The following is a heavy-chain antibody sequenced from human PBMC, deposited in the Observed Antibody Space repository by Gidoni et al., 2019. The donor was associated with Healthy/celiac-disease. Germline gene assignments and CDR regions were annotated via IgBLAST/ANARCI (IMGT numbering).Heavy chain of an antibody. CDR2: ISWNSGSI. V-gene: IGHV3-9*01. CDR1: GFTFDDYA. J-gene: IGHJ4*02. Sequence: EVQLVESGGGLGQPGRSLRLSCAASGFTFDDYAMPWGRQAPGKGLEWVSGISWNSGSIGYADSVKCRFTISRDNAKNSLYLQMNSLRAEDTALYYCAKDIYPTKTPSFDYWGQGTLVTVSS. CDR3: AKDIYPTKTPSFDY.